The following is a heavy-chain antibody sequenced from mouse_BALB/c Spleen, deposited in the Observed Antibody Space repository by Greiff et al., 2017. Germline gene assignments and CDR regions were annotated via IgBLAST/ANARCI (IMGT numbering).Heavy chain of an antibody. V-gene: IGHV1-14*01. CDR3: ARDGGYAWFAY. CDR1: GYTFTSYV. CDR2: INPYTDGT. Sequence: EVQLQQSGPELVKPGASVKMSCKASGYTFTSYVMHWVKQKPGQGLEWIGYINPYTDGTKYNEKFKGKATLTSDKSSSTADMELSSLTSEDSAVYYCARDGGYAWFAYWGQGTLVTVSA. J-gene: IGHJ3*01. D-gene: IGHD2-3*01.